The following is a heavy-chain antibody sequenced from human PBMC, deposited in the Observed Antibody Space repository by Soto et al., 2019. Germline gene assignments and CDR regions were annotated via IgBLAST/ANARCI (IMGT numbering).Heavy chain of an antibody. J-gene: IGHJ4*02. V-gene: IGHV2-5*02. Sequence: QITLKESGPTLVKPTQTLTLTCTFSGFSLSTSGVGVGWIRQPPGKALEWLALIYWDDDKRYSPSLKSRLTTTKDTPKNQVVLTMTNMDPVDTATYYCGGSGRLYYFDYWGQGTLVTVSS. D-gene: IGHD3-10*01. CDR1: GFSLSTSGVG. CDR3: GGSGRLYYFDY. CDR2: IYWDDDK.